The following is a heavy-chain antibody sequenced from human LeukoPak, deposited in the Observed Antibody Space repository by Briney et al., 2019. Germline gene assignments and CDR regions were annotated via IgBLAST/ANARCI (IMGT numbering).Heavy chain of an antibody. CDR2: INTNTGNP. J-gene: IGHJ4*02. D-gene: IGHD3-9*01. CDR1: GYTFTSYA. Sequence: ASVKVSCKASGYTFTSYAMNWVRQAPGQGLEWMGWINTNTGNPTYAQGFTGRFVFSLGTSVSTAYLQISSLKAEDTAVYYCAISPLYYDILTGYYKASPLDYWGQGTLVTVSS. V-gene: IGHV7-4-1*02. CDR3: AISPLYYDILTGYYKASPLDY.